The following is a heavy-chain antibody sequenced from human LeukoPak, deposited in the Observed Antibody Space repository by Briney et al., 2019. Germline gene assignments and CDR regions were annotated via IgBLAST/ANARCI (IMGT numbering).Heavy chain of an antibody. D-gene: IGHD6-13*01. Sequence: SETLSLTCTVSGGSISSYYWSWIRQPPGKGLEWIGYIYYSGSTNYNPSLKSQVTISVDTSKNQFSLKLSSVTAADTAVYYCASLRGIAAAGTRYFDYWGQGTLVSVSS. CDR3: ASLRGIAAAGTRYFDY. CDR2: IYYSGST. J-gene: IGHJ4*02. CDR1: GGSISSYY. V-gene: IGHV4-59*08.